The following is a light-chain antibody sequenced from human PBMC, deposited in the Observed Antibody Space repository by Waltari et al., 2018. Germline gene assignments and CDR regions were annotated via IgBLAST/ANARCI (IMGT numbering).Light chain of an antibody. V-gene: IGLV2-14*03. CDR3: NSYTSSSTLIL. CDR2: DVS. Sequence: QSALTQPASVSGPPGQSITISCTGTTSDIGGSNYASWYQQHPGKAPKLMIYDVSHRPSGVSNRFSGSKSGNTASLTISGLQAEDEADYYCNSYTSSSTLILFGGGTKLTVL. CDR1: TSDIGGSNY. J-gene: IGLJ2*01.